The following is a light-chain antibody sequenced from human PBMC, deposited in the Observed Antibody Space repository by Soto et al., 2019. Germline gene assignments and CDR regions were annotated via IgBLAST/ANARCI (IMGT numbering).Light chain of an antibody. CDR3: QQRINWRST. J-gene: IGKJ4*01. V-gene: IGKV3D-20*02. CDR2: DAS. CDR1: QSVSNNY. Sequence: EIVLTQSPGTLSLSTGERATLSCRASQSVSNNYLAWYQQKPGQAPRLLIYDASNRATGIPARFSGSGSGTDFTLTISSLEPEDFAVYFCQQRINWRSTFGGGTNVDIK.